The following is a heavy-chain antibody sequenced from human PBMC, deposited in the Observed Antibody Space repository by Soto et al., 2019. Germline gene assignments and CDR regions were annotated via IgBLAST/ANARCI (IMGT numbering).Heavy chain of an antibody. CDR3: ARGSPFYSSSWYVGWFDP. Sequence: GGSLRLSCAASGFTFSSYAMHWVRQAPGKGLEYVSAISSNGGSTYYANSVKGRFTISRDNSKNTLYLQMGSLRAEDMAVYYCARGSPFYSSSWYVGWFDPWGQGTLVTVSS. J-gene: IGHJ5*02. CDR2: ISSNGGST. D-gene: IGHD6-13*01. V-gene: IGHV3-64*01. CDR1: GFTFSSYA.